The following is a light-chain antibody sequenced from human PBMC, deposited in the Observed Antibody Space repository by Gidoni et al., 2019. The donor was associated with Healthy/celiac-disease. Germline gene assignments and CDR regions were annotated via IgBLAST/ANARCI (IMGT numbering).Light chain of an antibody. CDR3: QQYNSYSRT. V-gene: IGKV1-5*03. CDR2: KAS. J-gene: IGKJ1*01. CDR1: QSISSW. Sequence: QMTQSPSTLSASVGDRVTITCRASQSISSWLAWYQQKPGKAPKLLIYKASSLESGVPSSFSGSGSGTEFTLTISSLQPDDFATYYCQQYNSYSRTFGQXTKVEIK.